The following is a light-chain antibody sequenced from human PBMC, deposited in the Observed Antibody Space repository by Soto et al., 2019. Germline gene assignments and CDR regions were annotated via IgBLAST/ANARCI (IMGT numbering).Light chain of an antibody. CDR2: KAS. CDR1: QTISSW. CDR3: QQSYSTPRT. J-gene: IGKJ1*01. Sequence: DIQMTQSPSTLSASVGDRVTITCRASQTISSWLAWYQQKPGKAPKLLIYKASTLKSGVPSRFSGSGSGTEFTLTISSLQPEDFATYYCQQSYSTPRTFGQGTKVDLK. V-gene: IGKV1-5*03.